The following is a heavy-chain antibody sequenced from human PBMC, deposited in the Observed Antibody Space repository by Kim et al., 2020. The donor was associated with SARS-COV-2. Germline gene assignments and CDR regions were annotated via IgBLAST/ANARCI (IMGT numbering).Heavy chain of an antibody. Sequence: SETLSLTCSVSGGSISSSTDSWGWIRQPPGQGLEWMGNIFFSGDVVYNPSLMSRVSISVDTSKSQFSLRVSSVTAADTAVYYCARRHRAGPAAFFDYGGQGTLVTVSS. CDR2: IFFSGDV. CDR3: ARRHRAGPAAFFDY. J-gene: IGHJ4*02. CDR1: GGSISSSTDS. V-gene: IGHV4-39*01. D-gene: IGHD2-2*01.